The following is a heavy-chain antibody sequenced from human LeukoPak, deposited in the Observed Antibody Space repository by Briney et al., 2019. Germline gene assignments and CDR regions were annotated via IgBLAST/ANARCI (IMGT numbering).Heavy chain of an antibody. J-gene: IGHJ3*02. CDR2: IYTSGST. CDR3: ARGDSRLGMAFDI. V-gene: IGHV4-61*02. CDR1: GGSISSGSYY. Sequence: SQTLSLTCTVSGGSISSGSYYWNWIRQPAGKGLEWIGRIYTSGSTNYNPSLKSRVTISVDTSKNQFSLKLSSVTAADTAVYYCARGDSRLGMAFDIWGQGTMVTVSS.